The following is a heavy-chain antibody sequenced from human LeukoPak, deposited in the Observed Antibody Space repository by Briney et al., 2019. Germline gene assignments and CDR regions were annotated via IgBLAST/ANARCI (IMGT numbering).Heavy chain of an antibody. CDR1: GFTFRDAG. CDR2: IWYGGSNK. CDR3: AKDAVVYSGSYFPDY. J-gene: IGHJ4*02. V-gene: IGHV3-30*02. Sequence: GGSLRLSCAASGFTFRDAGMSWVRQAPGKGLEWVAVIWYGGSNKYYADSVKGRFTISRDNSKNTLYLQMNSLRAEDTAVYYCAKDAVVYSGSYFPDYWGQGTLVTVSS. D-gene: IGHD1-26*01.